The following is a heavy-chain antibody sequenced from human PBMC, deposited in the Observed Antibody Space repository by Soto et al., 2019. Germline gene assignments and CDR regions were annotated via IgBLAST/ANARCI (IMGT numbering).Heavy chain of an antibody. D-gene: IGHD6-19*01. CDR2: IIPIFGTA. CDR3: ARGTTFGGSGGGRSSGWYVGEGYGMDV. J-gene: IGHJ6*02. V-gene: IGHV1-69*06. CDR1: GGPFSSYA. Sequence: SSVKVSCKASGGPFSSYAISWVRQAPGQGLEWMGGIIPIFGTANYAQKFQGRVTITADKSTSTAYMELSSLRSEDTAVYYCARGTTFGGSGGGRSSGWYVGEGYGMDVWGQGTTVTVSS.